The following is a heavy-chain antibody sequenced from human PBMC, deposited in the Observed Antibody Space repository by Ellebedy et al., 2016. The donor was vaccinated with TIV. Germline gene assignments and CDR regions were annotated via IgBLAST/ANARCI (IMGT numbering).Heavy chain of an antibody. J-gene: IGHJ3*01. CDR1: GFSFGSYW. CDR2: INIGGTIT. V-gene: IGHV3-74*01. CDR3: ARADRDFGGNSGGDGFDL. Sequence: GESLKISXEASGFSFGSYWMSWVRQAPGKGLVSVSRINIGGTITNYAEFVQGRFTVSRNNAKNTLFLEMTRLGVEDTAVYYCARADRDFGGNSGGDGFDLWGQGTMVTVSA. D-gene: IGHD4-23*01.